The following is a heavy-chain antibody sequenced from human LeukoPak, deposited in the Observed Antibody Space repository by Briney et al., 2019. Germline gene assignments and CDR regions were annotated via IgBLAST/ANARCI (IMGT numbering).Heavy chain of an antibody. D-gene: IGHD2-8*01. CDR1: GYTFTGYY. V-gene: IGHV1-46*01. CDR2: INPSGGTT. J-gene: IGHJ6*03. Sequence: ASVKVSCKASGYTFTGYYMHWVRQAPGQGLEWMGIINPSGGTTNYAQKFQGRVTMTRDMSTSTVYMELSSLRSEDTAVYYCARGGIVLTLYEIPTNIKYYMDVWGKGSTVTVSS. CDR3: ARGGIVLTLYEIPTNIKYYMDV.